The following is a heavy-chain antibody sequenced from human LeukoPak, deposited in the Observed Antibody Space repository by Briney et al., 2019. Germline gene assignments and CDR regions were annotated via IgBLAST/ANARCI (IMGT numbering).Heavy chain of an antibody. V-gene: IGHV4-34*01. CDR2: INHSGST. D-gene: IGHD6-13*01. CDR3: ARRALRYGSSWYFDY. Sequence: SETLSLTCAVYGGSFSGYYWSWIRQPPGKGLEWIGEINHSGSTNYNPSLKSRVTISVDTSKNQFSLKLSSVTAADTAVYYCARRALRYGSSWYFDYWGQGTLVTVSS. CDR1: GGSFSGYY. J-gene: IGHJ4*02.